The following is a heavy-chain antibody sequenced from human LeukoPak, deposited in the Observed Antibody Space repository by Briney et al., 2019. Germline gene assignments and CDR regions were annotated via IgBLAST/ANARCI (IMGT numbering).Heavy chain of an antibody. Sequence: SETLSLTCAVYGGSFSGYYWSWIRQPPGKGLEWIGYIYYSGSTYYNPSLKSRVTISVDTSKNQFSLKLSSVTAADTAVYYCARDRMTTVTPTLYYYYYGMDVWGQGTTVTVSS. J-gene: IGHJ6*02. V-gene: IGHV4-30-4*08. CDR1: GGSFSGYY. CDR3: ARDRMTTVTPTLYYYYYGMDV. D-gene: IGHD4-17*01. CDR2: IYYSGST.